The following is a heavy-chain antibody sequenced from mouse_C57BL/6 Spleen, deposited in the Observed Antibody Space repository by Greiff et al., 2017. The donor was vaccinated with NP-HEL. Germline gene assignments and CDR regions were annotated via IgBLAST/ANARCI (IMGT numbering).Heavy chain of an antibody. D-gene: IGHD1-1*01. V-gene: IGHV1-20*01. CDR3: ARRGYGSSTGYAMDY. J-gene: IGHJ4*01. Sequence: EVKLQESGPELVKPGDSVKISCKASGYSFTGYFMNWVMQSHGKSLEWIGRINPYNGDTFYNQKFKGKATLTVDKSSSTAHMELRSLTSEDSAVYYCARRGYGSSTGYAMDYWGQGTSVTVSS. CDR1: GYSFTGYF. CDR2: INPYNGDT.